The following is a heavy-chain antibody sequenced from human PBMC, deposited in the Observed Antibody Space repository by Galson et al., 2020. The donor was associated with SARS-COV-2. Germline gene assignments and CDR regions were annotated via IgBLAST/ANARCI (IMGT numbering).Heavy chain of an antibody. J-gene: IGHJ3*02. CDR1: GDSMNSGSYH. D-gene: IGHD3-3*01. Sequence: SQTLSLTCTVSGDSMNSGSYHWSWIRQTAGSGLEWIGRIYTSGVTNYNHSLETRVTMSVDTSKNQISLKLSSVTAADTAVYYCARGGVEDVFDIWGQGTMVTVSS. CDR3: ARGGVEDVFDI. CDR2: IYTSGVT. V-gene: IGHV4-61*02.